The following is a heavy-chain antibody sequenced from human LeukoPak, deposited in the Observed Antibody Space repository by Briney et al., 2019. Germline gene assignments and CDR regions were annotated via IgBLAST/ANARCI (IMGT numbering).Heavy chain of an antibody. CDR3: ARDMRYSSGWYGAYFDY. CDR1: GFTFSSYE. D-gene: IGHD6-19*01. J-gene: IGHJ4*02. Sequence: GGSLRLSCAASGFTFSSYEMNWVRQAPGKELEWVSYISSSGSTIYYADSVKGRFTISRDNAKNSLYLQMNSLRAEDTAVYYCARDMRYSSGWYGAYFDYWGQGTLVTVSS. V-gene: IGHV3-48*03. CDR2: ISSSGSTI.